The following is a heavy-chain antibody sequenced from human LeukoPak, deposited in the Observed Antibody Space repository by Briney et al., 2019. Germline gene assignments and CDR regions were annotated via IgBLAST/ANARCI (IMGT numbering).Heavy chain of an antibody. Sequence: GGSLRLSCAASGFTFSSYEMNWVRQAPGKGLEWVSYISSIGSTIYYADSVKGRFTISRDNAKNSLYLQMNSLRAEDTAVYYCARDAYDSSGYYTLFYFDYWGQGTLVTVSS. J-gene: IGHJ4*02. CDR3: ARDAYDSSGYYTLFYFDY. CDR2: ISSIGSTI. CDR1: GFTFSSYE. D-gene: IGHD3-22*01. V-gene: IGHV3-48*03.